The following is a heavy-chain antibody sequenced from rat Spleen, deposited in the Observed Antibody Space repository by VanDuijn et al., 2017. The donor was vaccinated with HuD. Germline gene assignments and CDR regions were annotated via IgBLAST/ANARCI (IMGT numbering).Heavy chain of an antibody. CDR2: INSNSGTI. CDR1: GFTLSDYG. Sequence: EVQLVESGGGLVQPGRSLKLSCVASGFTLSDYGMNWIRQAPGKGLEWVAYINSNSGTISYADTVKGRFTISRDNAKNTLYLQLSSLRSEDTALNDGEKQNSGGPVAYWAKGTLVTFSS. J-gene: IGHJ3*01. D-gene: IGHD1-11*01. V-gene: IGHV5-34*01. CDR3: EKQNSGGPVAY.